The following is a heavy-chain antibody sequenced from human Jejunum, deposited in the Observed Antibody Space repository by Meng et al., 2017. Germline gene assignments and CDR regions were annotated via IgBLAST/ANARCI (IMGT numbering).Heavy chain of an antibody. D-gene: IGHD2-21*01. CDR1: GFTFSSSS. J-gene: IGHJ4*01. V-gene: IGHV3-23*01. CDR2: VSTEGNT. Sequence: GESLKISCAASGFTFSSSSMTWVRQAPGKGLEWVSSVSTEGNTYYADSVKGRFTISRDNSKNTLYLQMSSLRAEDMALYYCAKLVPYWGHGNQV. CDR3: AKLVPY.